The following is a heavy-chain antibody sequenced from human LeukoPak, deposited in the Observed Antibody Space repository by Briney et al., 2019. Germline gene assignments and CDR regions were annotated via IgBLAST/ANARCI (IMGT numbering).Heavy chain of an antibody. CDR3: ARARLAPEVLRYFDWLPTHYYYYGMDV. V-gene: IGHV4-59*01. CDR1: GGSISSYY. D-gene: IGHD3-9*01. J-gene: IGHJ6*02. Sequence: SETLSLTCTVSGGSISSYYWSWIRQPPGKGLEWIGYIYYSGSTNYNPSLKSRVTISVDTSKNQSSLKLSSVTAADTAVYYCARARLAPEVLRYFDWLPTHYYYYGMDVWGQGTTVTVSS. CDR2: IYYSGST.